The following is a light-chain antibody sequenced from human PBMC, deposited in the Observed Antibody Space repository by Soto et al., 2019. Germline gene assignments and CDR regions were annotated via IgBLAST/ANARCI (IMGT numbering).Light chain of an antibody. CDR2: DAS. J-gene: IGKJ5*01. CDR3: QQRNDWPRIT. CDR1: QSITSY. Sequence: EIVLTQSPATLSLSPGERATLSCRASQSITSYLAWYQQKPGQAPRLLISDASNRATGVPARFSGSGSGTDFTLTINNLEPEDFAVYFCQQRNDWPRITFGQGTRLEIK. V-gene: IGKV3-11*01.